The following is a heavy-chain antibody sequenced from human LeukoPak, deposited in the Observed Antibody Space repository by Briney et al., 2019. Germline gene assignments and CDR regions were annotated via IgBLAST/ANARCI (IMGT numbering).Heavy chain of an antibody. J-gene: IGHJ4*02. Sequence: WETLSLTCTVSGGSISSSSYYWGWIRQPPGKGLEWIGSIYYSGSTYYNPSLKSRVTISVDTSKNQFSLKLSSVTAADTAVYYCARAYSPPQWSPFDYWGQGTLVTVSS. CDR2: IYYSGST. CDR3: ARAYSPPQWSPFDY. CDR1: GGSISSSSYY. D-gene: IGHD6-13*01. V-gene: IGHV4-39*07.